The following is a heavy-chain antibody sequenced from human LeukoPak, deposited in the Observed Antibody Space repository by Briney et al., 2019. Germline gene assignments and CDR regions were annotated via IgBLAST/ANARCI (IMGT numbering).Heavy chain of an antibody. J-gene: IGHJ3*02. D-gene: IGHD3-22*01. Sequence: ASVKVSCKASGYTFTSYGISWVRQAPGQGLEWMGWISAYNGNTNYAQKLQGRVTMTTDTSTSTAYMELRRLRSDDTAVYYCARDRRSWYYDSSGYPNYDAFDIWGQGTMVTVSS. V-gene: IGHV1-18*01. CDR3: ARDRRSWYYDSSGYPNYDAFDI. CDR1: GYTFTSYG. CDR2: ISAYNGNT.